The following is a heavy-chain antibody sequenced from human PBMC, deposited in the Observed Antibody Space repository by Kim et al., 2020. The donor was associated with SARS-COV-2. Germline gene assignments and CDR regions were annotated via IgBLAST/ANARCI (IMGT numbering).Heavy chain of an antibody. CDR3: AKDTAVADFFYLDS. J-gene: IGHJ4*02. CDR1: GFSFDHYA. Sequence: GGSLRLSCAASGFSFDHYAKHWVRQVPGKGLEWVSGISWNSGRIGYADSVKGRFTISRDNAKSSLYLQMNSLRAEDTAFYFCAKDTAVADFFYLDSWGLGTLVTVSS. D-gene: IGHD6-19*01. CDR2: ISWNSGRI. V-gene: IGHV3-9*01.